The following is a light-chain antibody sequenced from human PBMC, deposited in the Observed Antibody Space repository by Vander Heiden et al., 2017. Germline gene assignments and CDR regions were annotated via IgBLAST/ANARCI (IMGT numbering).Light chain of an antibody. J-gene: IGKJ2*01. CDR2: DAS. Sequence: DIQMTQSPSSLSASVGDRVTITCRASQDITNYLNWYQQKPGKAPELLIYDASNFETGAPSTFSGGGSGTDFTFTIINLQPEDVATYYCHQDDDLRYNFGQGTKMEI. CDR3: HQDDDLRYN. V-gene: IGKV1-33*01. CDR1: QDITNY.